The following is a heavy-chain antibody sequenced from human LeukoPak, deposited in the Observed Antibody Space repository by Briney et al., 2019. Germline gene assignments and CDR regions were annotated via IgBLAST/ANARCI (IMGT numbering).Heavy chain of an antibody. CDR3: ARALRNYYYYYMDV. V-gene: IGHV4-34*01. CDR1: GGYFSGYY. Sequence: PSETLSLTCAAYGGYFSGYYWRWIRQPPGKGLEWIGEINHSGSTNYNPSLKSRVTISVDTSKNQFSLKLSSVTAADTAVYYCARALRNYYYYYMDVWGKGTTVTVSS. J-gene: IGHJ6*03. CDR2: INHSGST. D-gene: IGHD3-16*01.